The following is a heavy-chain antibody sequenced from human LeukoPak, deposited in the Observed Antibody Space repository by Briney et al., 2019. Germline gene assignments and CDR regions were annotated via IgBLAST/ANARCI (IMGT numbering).Heavy chain of an antibody. D-gene: IGHD1-1*01. CDR2: ISPYNGNI. V-gene: IGHV1-18*01. Sequence: ASVTVSCKTSGYTFSNYDITWVRQAPGQGLEWMGWISPYNGNINYAQNIQGRVTMTTDTSTSTAYMELRSLRFEDTAVYYCARLISLTTPPYFYYDMDVWGQGTTVIVSS. CDR1: GYTFSNYD. CDR3: ARLISLTTPPYFYYDMDV. J-gene: IGHJ6*02.